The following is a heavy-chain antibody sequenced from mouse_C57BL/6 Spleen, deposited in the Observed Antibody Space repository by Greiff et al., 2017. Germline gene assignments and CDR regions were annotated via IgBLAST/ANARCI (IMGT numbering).Heavy chain of an antibody. D-gene: IGHD1-1*01. V-gene: IGHV5-9-1*02. Sequence: EVQLQESGEGLVKPGGSLKLSCAASGFTFSSYAMSWVRQTPEKRLEWVAYISSGGDYIYYADTVKGRFTISRDNARNTLYLQMSSLKSEDTAMYYCTRDRDGYYYGSSRGYFDVWGTGTTVTVSS. CDR1: GFTFSSYA. J-gene: IGHJ1*03. CDR2: ISSGGDYI. CDR3: TRDRDGYYYGSSRGYFDV.